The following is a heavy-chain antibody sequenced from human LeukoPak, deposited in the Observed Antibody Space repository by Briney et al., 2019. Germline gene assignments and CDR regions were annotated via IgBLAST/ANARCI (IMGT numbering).Heavy chain of an antibody. V-gene: IGHV4-59*08. D-gene: IGHD5-12*01. CDR3: ARSDISLYYYYYMDV. J-gene: IGHJ6*03. CDR2: IYYSGST. Sequence: SETLSLTCTVSGGSISSYYWSWIRQPPGKGLEWIGYIYYSGSTNYNPSLKSRVTISVDTSKNQFSLKLSSVTAADTAVYYCARSDISLYYYYYMDVWGKGTTVTVSS. CDR1: GGSISSYY.